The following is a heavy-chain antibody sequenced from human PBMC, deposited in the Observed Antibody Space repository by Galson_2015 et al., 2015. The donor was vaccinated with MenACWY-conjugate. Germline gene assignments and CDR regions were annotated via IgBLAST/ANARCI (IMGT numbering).Heavy chain of an antibody. CDR2: INPGDSDT. V-gene: IGHV5-51*01. D-gene: IGHD6-13*01. CDR1: GYRFRNYW. CDR3: ARHRAAGGGYYYGMDV. J-gene: IGHJ6*02. Sequence: QSGAEVKKARESLEISCTTSGYRFRNYWIAWVRQMPGKGLEWMGIINPGDSDTRYSPSLQGQVTISVDKSMSTAYLQWSSLKASDTAMYYCARHRAAGGGYYYGMDVWGQGTTVTVSS.